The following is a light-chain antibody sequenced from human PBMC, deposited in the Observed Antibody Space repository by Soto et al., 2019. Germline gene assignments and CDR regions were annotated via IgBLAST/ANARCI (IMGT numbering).Light chain of an antibody. J-gene: IGKJ3*01. V-gene: IGKV4-1*01. CDR3: QQYFTTPLT. CDR2: WAS. Sequence: DLVLTPSPDSLAVSLGERATINCKSSQSVFYTSNNKNYLAWYQQKPGQPPKLLIYWASTRESGVPDRFSGSGSGTDFTLTISSLQAEDVAVFYCQQYFTTPLTFGPGTKVDIK. CDR1: QSVFYTSNNKNY.